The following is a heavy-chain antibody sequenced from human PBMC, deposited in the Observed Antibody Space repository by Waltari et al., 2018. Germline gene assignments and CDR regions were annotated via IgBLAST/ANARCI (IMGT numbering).Heavy chain of an antibody. J-gene: IGHJ4*02. CDR1: GYSISSGYY. D-gene: IGHD6-13*01. V-gene: IGHV4-38-2*01. CDR2: IYHSGST. Sequence: QVQLQESGPGLVKTSETLSLTCAVSGYSISSGYYWGWIRQPPGKGLGWIWSIYHSGSTYYNPSLKSRVTISVDTSKNQFSLKLSSVTAADTAVYYCAKPPFSVNFSSSWYYFDYWGQGTLVTVSS. CDR3: AKPPFSVNFSSSWYYFDY.